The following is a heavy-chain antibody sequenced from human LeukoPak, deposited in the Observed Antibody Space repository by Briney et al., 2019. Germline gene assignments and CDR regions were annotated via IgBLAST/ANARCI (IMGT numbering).Heavy chain of an antibody. CDR2: ISSSSSSYI. J-gene: IGHJ5*02. Sequence: PGGSLRLSCAASGFTFSSYSMNWVRQAPGKGLEWVSSISSSSSSYIYYADSVKGRFTISRDNAKNSLYLQMNSLRAEDTAVYYCARGNEWLPGPPDWFDPWGQGTLVTVSS. D-gene: IGHD3-3*01. V-gene: IGHV3-21*01. CDR3: ARGNEWLPGPPDWFDP. CDR1: GFTFSSYS.